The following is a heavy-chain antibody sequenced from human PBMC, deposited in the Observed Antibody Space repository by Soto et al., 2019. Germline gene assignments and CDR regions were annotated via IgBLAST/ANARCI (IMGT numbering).Heavy chain of an antibody. J-gene: IGHJ4*02. CDR3: ARAKSNYQTFDH. CDR2: IYYSGST. CDR1: GDSMSSYY. V-gene: IGHV4-59*01. D-gene: IGHD4-4*01. Sequence: SETLSLTCTVSGDSMSSYYWSWIRQPPGKGLEWIGYIYYSGSTTYNPSLRSRVTMSVDTSKNQFSLRLSSVTAADTAVYYCARAKSNYQTFDHWGQGSQVSVSS.